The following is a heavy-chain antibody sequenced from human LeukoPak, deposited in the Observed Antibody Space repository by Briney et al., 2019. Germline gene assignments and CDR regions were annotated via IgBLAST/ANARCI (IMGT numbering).Heavy chain of an antibody. J-gene: IGHJ4*02. CDR2: ISAYNGNT. V-gene: IGHV1-18*01. Sequence: ASVKVSCKASGYTFTSYGISWVRQAPGQGLEWMGWISAYNGNTNYARKLQGRVTMTTDASTSTAYMELRSLRSDDTAVYYCARVGGITGTTLGEEFGYWGQGTLVTVSS. CDR1: GYTFTSYG. D-gene: IGHD1-7*01. CDR3: ARVGGITGTTLGEEFGY.